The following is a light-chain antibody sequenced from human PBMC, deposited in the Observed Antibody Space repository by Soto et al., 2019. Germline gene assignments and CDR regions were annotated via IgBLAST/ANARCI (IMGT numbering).Light chain of an antibody. V-gene: IGLV2-23*02. J-gene: IGLJ3*02. CDR2: EVN. CDR3: CSYAGSFWV. Sequence: QSALTQPASVSGSPGQSITISCIGSSNDVGGYRYVSWYQHVPGKAPKLLIYEVNNRPSGVSNRFSGSKSGNTASLTISGLQAEDEADYYCCSYAGSFWVFGGGTKLTVL. CDR1: SNDVGGYRY.